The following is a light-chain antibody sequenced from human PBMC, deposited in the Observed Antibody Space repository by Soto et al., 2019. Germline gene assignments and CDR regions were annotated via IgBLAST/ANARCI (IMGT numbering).Light chain of an antibody. CDR1: QSVSSN. CDR2: GAS. V-gene: IGKV3-15*01. CDR3: QQYNTWPLT. J-gene: IGKJ4*01. Sequence: EILMTQSPATLSVSPGERATLSCRARQSVSSNLAWYQQKPGQPPRLLIYGASTRATGIPARFSGSGSETDFTLTISSLQSEDFAVYYCQQYNTWPLTFGAGTKVDI.